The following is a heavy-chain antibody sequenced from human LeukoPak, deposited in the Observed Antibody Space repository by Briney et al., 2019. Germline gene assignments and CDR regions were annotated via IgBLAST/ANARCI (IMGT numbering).Heavy chain of an antibody. J-gene: IGHJ4*02. V-gene: IGHV3-74*01. CDR3: ARDLPYSSSARFDY. CDR2: INSDGSST. D-gene: IGHD6-6*01. CDR1: GFTFGDCA. Sequence: GGSLRLSCAASGFTFGDCAMHWVRQAPGKGLVWVSRINSDGSSTSYADSVKGRFTISRDNAKNTLCLQMNSPRAEDTAVYYCARDLPYSSSARFDYWGQGTLVTVSS.